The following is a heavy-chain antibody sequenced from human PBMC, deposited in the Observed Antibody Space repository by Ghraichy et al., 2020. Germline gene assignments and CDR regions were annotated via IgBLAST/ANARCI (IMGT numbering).Heavy chain of an antibody. CDR3: SRGGSGWYGFDY. Sequence: GGSLRLSCAASGFTFSSYSINWVRQVPGKGLEWISYISSGGVSLYADSVKGRFTISRDNAKNSVYLQMSSPRDEDTAADYFSRGGSGWYGFDYWGQGPLVTVYS. V-gene: IGHV3-48*02. J-gene: IGHJ4*02. D-gene: IGHD6-19*01. CDR1: GFTFSSYS. CDR2: ISSGGVSL.